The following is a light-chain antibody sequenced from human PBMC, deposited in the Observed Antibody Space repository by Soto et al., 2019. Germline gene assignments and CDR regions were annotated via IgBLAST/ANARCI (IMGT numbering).Light chain of an antibody. CDR3: CTYAGGTTGV. V-gene: IGLV2-23*01. Sequence: QSALTQPASVSGSPGQSITISCTGTSSDVGSYNLVSWYQQHPGKAPKLMIYEGGKRPSGVSDRFSGSKSGNTASLTISGLQAEDEADYYCCTYAGGTTGVFGGGTKLTVL. CDR2: EGG. J-gene: IGLJ3*02. CDR1: SSDVGSYNL.